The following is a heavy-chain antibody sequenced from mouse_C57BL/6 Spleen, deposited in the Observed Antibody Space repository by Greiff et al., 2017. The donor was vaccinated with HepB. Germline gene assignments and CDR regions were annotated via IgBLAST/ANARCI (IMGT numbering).Heavy chain of an antibody. CDR3: ARGDYDYDETWFAY. D-gene: IGHD2-4*01. J-gene: IGHJ3*01. CDR1: GYSITSGYD. Sequence: EVQVVESGPGMVKPSQSLSLTCTVTGYSITSGYDWHWIRHFPGNKLEWMGYISYSGSTNYNPSLKSRISITHDTSKNHFFLKLNSVTTEDTATYYCARGDYDYDETWFAYWGQGTLVTVSA. CDR2: ISYSGST. V-gene: IGHV3-1*01.